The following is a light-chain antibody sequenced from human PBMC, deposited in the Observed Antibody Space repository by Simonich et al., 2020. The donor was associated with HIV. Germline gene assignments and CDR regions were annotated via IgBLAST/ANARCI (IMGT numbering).Light chain of an antibody. V-gene: IGKV2-28*01. Sequence: DIVMTQSPLSLPVTPGEPASISCRSSQSLLHRNGYNYLDWYLQKPGQSPQLLIYLDSKRASGGPDRFSGSGSGTDFTLKISRVEAEDVGVYYCMQALQTPPTFGQGTKVEIK. J-gene: IGKJ1*01. CDR1: QSLLHRNGYNY. CDR3: MQALQTPPT. CDR2: LDS.